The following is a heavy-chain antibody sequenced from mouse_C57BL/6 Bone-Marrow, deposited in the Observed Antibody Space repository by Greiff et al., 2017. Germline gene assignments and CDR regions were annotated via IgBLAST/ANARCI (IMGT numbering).Heavy chain of an antibody. CDR1: GFTFSDYY. Sequence: EVMLVESEGGLVQPGSSMKLSCTASGFTFSDYYMAWVRQVPEKGLEWVANINYDGSSTYYLDSLKSRFIISRDNAKNILYLQMSSLKSEDTATYYCARSGYGSRTGYFDVWGTGTTVTVSS. J-gene: IGHJ1*03. V-gene: IGHV5-16*01. CDR2: INYDGSST. CDR3: ARSGYGSRTGYFDV. D-gene: IGHD1-1*01.